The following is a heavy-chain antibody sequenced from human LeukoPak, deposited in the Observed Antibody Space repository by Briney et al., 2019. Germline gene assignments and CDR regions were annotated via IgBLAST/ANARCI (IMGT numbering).Heavy chain of an antibody. CDR1: GGSISSGGYY. CDR3: ARGGYDYAFPWWSPPWEGNYFDY. Sequence: SETLSLTCTVSGGSISSGGYYWSWIRQHPGKGLEWIGSIYYSGSTYYNPSLKSRVTISVDTSKNQFSLKLSSVTAADTAVYYCARGGYDYAFPWWSPPWEGNYFDYWGQGTLVTVSS. CDR2: IYYSGST. J-gene: IGHJ4*02. D-gene: IGHD3-16*01. V-gene: IGHV4-31*03.